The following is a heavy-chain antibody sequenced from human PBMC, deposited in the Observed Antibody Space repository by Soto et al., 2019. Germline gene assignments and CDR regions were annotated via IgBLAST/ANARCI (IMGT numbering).Heavy chain of an antibody. D-gene: IGHD5-12*01. CDR1: GFTFSDYY. CDR3: ARVARLISRSYYYYYMDV. V-gene: IGHV3-11*01. CDR2: ISSSGSTI. Sequence: QVQLVESGGGLVKPGGSLRLSCAASGFTFSDYYMSWIRQAPGKGLEWVSYISSSGSTIYYADSVKGRFTISRDNAKNSLYRQMNSLRAEDTAVYYCARVARLISRSYYYYYMDVWGKGTTVTVSS. J-gene: IGHJ6*03.